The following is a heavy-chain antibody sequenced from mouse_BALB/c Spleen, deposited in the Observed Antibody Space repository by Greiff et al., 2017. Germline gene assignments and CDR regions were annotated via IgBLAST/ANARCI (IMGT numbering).Heavy chain of an antibody. CDR1: GDSITSGY. Sequence: VQLKQSGPSLVKPSQTLSLTCSVTGDSITSGYWNWIRKFPGNKLEYMGYISYSGSTYYNPSLKSRISITRDTSKNQYYLQLNSVTTEDTATYYCARYLYYGNSNYAMDYWGQGTSVTVSS. V-gene: IGHV3-8*02. CDR3: ARYLYYGNSNYAMDY. D-gene: IGHD2-1*01. CDR2: ISYSGST. J-gene: IGHJ4*01.